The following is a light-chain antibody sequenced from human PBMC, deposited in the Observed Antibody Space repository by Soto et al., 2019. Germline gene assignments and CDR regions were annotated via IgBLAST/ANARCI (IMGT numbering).Light chain of an antibody. Sequence: QSALTQPASVSGCPGQSITISCTGTSSDIGGYNFVSWYQQHPGKAPKLLIHEVNNRPSGVSIRFSASKSGNTASLTISGLQAEDEADYYCSSDTTSSTLIFGGGTKLTVL. J-gene: IGLJ2*01. V-gene: IGLV2-14*01. CDR1: SSDIGGYNF. CDR2: EVN. CDR3: SSDTTSSTLI.